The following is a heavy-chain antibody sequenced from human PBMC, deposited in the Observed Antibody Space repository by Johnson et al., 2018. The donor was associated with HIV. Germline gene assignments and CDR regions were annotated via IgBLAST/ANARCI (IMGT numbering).Heavy chain of an antibody. CDR3: AREGFWGSGSYYNPDAFDI. CDR2: ISYDGSNK. Sequence: QVQLVESGGGVVRPGGSLRLSCAASGFTFDDYGMSWVRQAPGKGLEWVAVISYDGSNKYYADSVKGRFTISRDNSKNTLYLQMNSLRAEDTAVYYCAREGFWGSGSYYNPDAFDIWGQGTMVAVSS. V-gene: IGHV3-30*03. D-gene: IGHD3-10*01. CDR1: GFTFDDYG. J-gene: IGHJ3*02.